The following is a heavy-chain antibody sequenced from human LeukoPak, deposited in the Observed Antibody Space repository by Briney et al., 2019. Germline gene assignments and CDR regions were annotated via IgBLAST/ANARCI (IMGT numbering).Heavy chain of an antibody. CDR1: GYSFTNYW. CDR3: AAPGAAGKSKGAFDI. Sequence: RGESLKISCKGSGYSFTNYWIGWVRQMPGKGLEWMGLIYPGDSVTRYSPSFQGQVTISADKSISTAYLQWSSLKASDTAMYYCAAPGAAGKSKGAFDIWGQGTMVTVSS. J-gene: IGHJ3*02. CDR2: IYPGDSVT. D-gene: IGHD6-13*01. V-gene: IGHV5-51*01.